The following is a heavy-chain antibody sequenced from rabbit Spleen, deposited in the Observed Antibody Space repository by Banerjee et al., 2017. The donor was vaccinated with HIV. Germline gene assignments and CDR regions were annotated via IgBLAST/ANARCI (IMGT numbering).Heavy chain of an antibody. V-gene: IGHV1S40*01. CDR2: IYVGSGST. CDR1: GVSFSGNSY. J-gene: IGHJ4*01. D-gene: IGHD1-1*01. Sequence: QSLEESGGDLVKPGASLTLTCIASGVSFSGNSYMCWVRLAPGKGLEWIGCIYVGSGSTHYASWAKGRFTMHKTSSTTVTLQLTSLTAADTATYFCARSGYVGGDYTWDLWGPGTLVTVS. CDR3: ARSGYVGGDYTWDL.